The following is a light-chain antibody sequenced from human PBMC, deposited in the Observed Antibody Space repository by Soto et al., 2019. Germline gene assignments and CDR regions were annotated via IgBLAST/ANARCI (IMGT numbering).Light chain of an antibody. Sequence: IQRTQSTSTLSASVGDTVTITCRASQSVSTWLAWYQQTPGKAPKLLMYDASTLESGAPARFSGSGSGTEFTLTISSLQPEDFATYHCQEYKTWTFGQGTKVDI. CDR1: QSVSTW. J-gene: IGKJ1*01. CDR3: QEYKTWT. V-gene: IGKV1-5*01. CDR2: DAS.